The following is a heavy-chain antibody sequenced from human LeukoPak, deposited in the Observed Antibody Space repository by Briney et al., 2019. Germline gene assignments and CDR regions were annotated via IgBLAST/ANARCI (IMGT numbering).Heavy chain of an antibody. CDR1: GGTFSSYA. V-gene: IGHV1-69*13. CDR3: ARAVRFLEWLPFPYYYYYMDV. J-gene: IGHJ6*03. Sequence: SVKVSCKASGGTFSSYAISWVRQAPGQGLEWMGGIIPIFGTANYAQKFQGRVTITADESTSTAYMELSSLRSEDTAVYYCARAVRFLEWLPFPYYYYYMDVWGKGTTVTVSS. D-gene: IGHD3-3*01. CDR2: IIPIFGTA.